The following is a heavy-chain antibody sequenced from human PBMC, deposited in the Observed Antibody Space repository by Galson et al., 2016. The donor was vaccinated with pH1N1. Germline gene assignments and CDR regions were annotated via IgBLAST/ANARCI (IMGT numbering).Heavy chain of an antibody. CDR2: ISHSGRS. CDR3: ARHSTSGFPGIEVAARRRPFDI. D-gene: IGHD6-19*01. J-gene: IGHJ3*02. Sequence: ETLSLTCALYGGSFSGQYWSWIRQSPGKGLEWIGEISHSGRSDYNPSLEGRVTVSIDTSMNQFSLNLMSVAAADTAVYYCARHSTSGFPGIEVAARRRPFDIWGPGTMVIVSS. CDR1: GGSFSGQY. V-gene: IGHV4-34*01.